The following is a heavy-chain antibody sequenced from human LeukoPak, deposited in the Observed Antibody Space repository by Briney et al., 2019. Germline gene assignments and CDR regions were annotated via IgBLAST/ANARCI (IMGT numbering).Heavy chain of an antibody. CDR2: ISSSGSTI. J-gene: IGHJ6*04. CDR3: AELGITMIGGV. Sequence: PGGSLRLSCIASGFTFSDYSFNWVRQAPGKGLEWVSYISSSGSTIYYADSVKGRFTISRDNAKNSLYLQMNSLRAEDTAVYYCAELGITMIGGVWGKGTTVTISS. D-gene: IGHD3-10*02. CDR1: GFTFSDYS. V-gene: IGHV3-48*03.